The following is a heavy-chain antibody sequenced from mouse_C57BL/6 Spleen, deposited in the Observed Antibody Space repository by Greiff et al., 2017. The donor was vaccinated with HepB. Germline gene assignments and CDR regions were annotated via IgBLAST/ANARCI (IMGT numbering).Heavy chain of an antibody. D-gene: IGHD1-1*01. CDR3: ARGREFITTVVPFDY. J-gene: IGHJ2*01. V-gene: IGHV1-19*01. CDR1: GYTFTDYY. CDR2: INPYNGGT. Sequence: VQLQQSGPVLVKPGASVKMSCKASGYTFTDYYMNWVKQSHGKSLEWIGVINPYNGGTSYNQKFKGKATLTVDKSSSTAYMELNSLTSEDSAVYYCARGREFITTVVPFDYWGQGTTLTVSS.